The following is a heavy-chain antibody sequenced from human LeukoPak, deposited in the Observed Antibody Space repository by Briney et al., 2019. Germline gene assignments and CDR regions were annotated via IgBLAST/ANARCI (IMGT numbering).Heavy chain of an antibody. Sequence: GASVKVSCKASGYTFTNYYIHWVRQAPGQGFEWVGIINPTDGGTTYAQNFQGRVSMTRDTSTSTVYMELSSLRSEDTAVYYCARTGYSSLHGDYWGQGTLVTVSS. CDR3: ARTGYSSLHGDY. D-gene: IGHD6-19*01. CDR1: GYTFTNYY. V-gene: IGHV1-46*01. J-gene: IGHJ4*02. CDR2: INPTDGGT.